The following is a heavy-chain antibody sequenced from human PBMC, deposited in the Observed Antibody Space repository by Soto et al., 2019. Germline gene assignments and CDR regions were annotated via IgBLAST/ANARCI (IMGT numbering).Heavy chain of an antibody. CDR1: GGTISRYY. CDR2: MYNTGST. CDR3: ARVPDR. Sequence: SETLSLTCTVSGGTISRYYWSWIRQPPGKGLEWIGYMYNTGSTVYNPSFKSRVTISVDKSKNQFSLKLISVTAADTAVYYCARVPDRWGQGTLVTVSS. J-gene: IGHJ5*02. V-gene: IGHV4-59*01. D-gene: IGHD2-2*01.